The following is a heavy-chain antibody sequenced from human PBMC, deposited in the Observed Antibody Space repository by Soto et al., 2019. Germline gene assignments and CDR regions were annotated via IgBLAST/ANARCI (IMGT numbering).Heavy chain of an antibody. CDR1: GFTFSSYS. Sequence: EVQLVESGGGLVKPGGSLRLSCAASGFTFSSYSMNWVRQAPGKGLEWVSSISSSSSYIYYADSVKGRFTISRDNAKNSLDLKMNSLRAEDTAVYYCARDGSRDGYNSHEDYFVYWGQGTLVTDSS. CDR2: ISSSSSYI. D-gene: IGHD5-12*01. V-gene: IGHV3-21*01. J-gene: IGHJ4*02. CDR3: ARDGSRDGYNSHEDYFVY.